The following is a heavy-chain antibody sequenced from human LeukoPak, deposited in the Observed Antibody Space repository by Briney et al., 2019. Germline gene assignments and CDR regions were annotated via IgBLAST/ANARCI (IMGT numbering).Heavy chain of an antibody. Sequence: SETLSLTCTVSGGSISCYYWSWIRQPAGKGLEWIGRIYTSGSTNYNPSLKSRVTMSVDTSKNQFSLKLSSVTAADTAVYYCASSHIPYYDYVWGSYRLDYWGQGTLVTVSS. CDR1: GGSISCYY. CDR3: ASSHIPYYDYVWGSYRLDY. J-gene: IGHJ4*02. D-gene: IGHD3-16*02. V-gene: IGHV4-4*07. CDR2: IYTSGST.